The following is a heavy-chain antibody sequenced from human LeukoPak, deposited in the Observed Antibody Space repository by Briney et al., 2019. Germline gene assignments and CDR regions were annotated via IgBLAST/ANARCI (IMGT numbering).Heavy chain of an antibody. J-gene: IGHJ4*02. CDR2: IIPIFGTA. Sequence: ASVKVSCKASGGTFSSYAISWVRQAPGQGLEWMGGIIPIFGTANYAQKFQGRVTITADGSTSTAYMELSSLRSEDTAVYYCARVNTIAVAGTLIVANIDYWGQGTLVTVSS. D-gene: IGHD6-19*01. CDR1: GGTFSSYA. V-gene: IGHV1-69*01. CDR3: ARVNTIAVAGTLIVANIDY.